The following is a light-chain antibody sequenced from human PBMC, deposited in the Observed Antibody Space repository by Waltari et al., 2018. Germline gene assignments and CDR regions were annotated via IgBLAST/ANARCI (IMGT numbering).Light chain of an antibody. CDR1: TSNIGNNP. Sequence: QSVLTQQPSASGTPGQRVAISGSGRTSNIGNNPANWSQQLPGTPPKVLIYNDNERPWGVPDRFSGSKSGPSASLAISGLQSDDEADYYCASRDDSLNVWVFGGGTKVTVL. V-gene: IGLV1-44*01. J-gene: IGLJ3*02. CDR2: NDN. CDR3: ASRDDSLNVWV.